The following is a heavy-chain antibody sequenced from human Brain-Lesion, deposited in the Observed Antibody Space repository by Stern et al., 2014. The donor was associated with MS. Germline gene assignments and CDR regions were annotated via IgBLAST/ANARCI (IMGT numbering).Heavy chain of an antibody. J-gene: IGHJ4*02. V-gene: IGHV1-2*04. Sequence: QVQLEESGAEVTKPGASVKVSCKDSGYNFTGYYMHWARQAPGQGLEWMGWSNPKSGGTNHAQKFQGWVTMTRDTSIKTAFFELSRLRSDDTAVYYCATYYYDSTGYNDFWGQGTLVTVSS. CDR3: ATYYYDSTGYNDF. CDR1: GYNFTGYY. D-gene: IGHD3-22*01. CDR2: SNPKSGGT.